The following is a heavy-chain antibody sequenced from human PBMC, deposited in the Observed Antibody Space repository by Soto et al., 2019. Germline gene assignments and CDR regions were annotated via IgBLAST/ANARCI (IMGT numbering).Heavy chain of an antibody. J-gene: IGHJ4*01. V-gene: IGHV1-18*01. D-gene: IGHD6-19*01. CDR2: ISAYNGNT. CDR3: ARNRIAVAVSFDY. Sequence: ASVNVSFRASGYTFTSYGISWVRQAPGQGLELMGWISAYNGNTNYAQKLQDRVTMTTDTSPSTAYMELRSLRSDDTAVYYCARNRIAVAVSFDYWGHGTLETDSS. CDR1: GYTFTSYG.